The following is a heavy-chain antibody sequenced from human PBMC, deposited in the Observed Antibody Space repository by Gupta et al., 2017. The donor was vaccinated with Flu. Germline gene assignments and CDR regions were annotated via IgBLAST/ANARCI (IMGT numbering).Heavy chain of an antibody. V-gene: IGHV4-39*01. CDR2: IYHGGTT. J-gene: IGHJ1*01. D-gene: IGHD3-10*01. CDR1: GGSITSGSYC. Sequence: QVQLQESGPGLVKPSETLTLTCAVTGGSITSGSYCWGWIRQPPGKGLEWIGSIYHGGTTYYNPSLKSRVIISIDTSKKQVSLRLNSVNAADTAVYYCTRVWYGALLPESWGQGTLVTVAS. CDR3: TRVWYGALLPES.